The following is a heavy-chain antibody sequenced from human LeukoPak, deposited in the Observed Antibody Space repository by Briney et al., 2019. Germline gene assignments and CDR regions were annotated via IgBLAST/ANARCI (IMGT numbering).Heavy chain of an antibody. V-gene: IGHV1-18*01. Sequence: ASVKVSCKASGYTFSKYSINWVRQAPGQGLEWMGWISGYNGKTNYAQKLQDRVTMTTDTSTSTAYMELRSLRSDDTAVYYCARVYLDYYGSGSVNGNFDYWGQGTLVTVSS. CDR2: ISGYNGKT. D-gene: IGHD3-10*01. CDR1: GYTFSKYS. CDR3: ARVYLDYYGSGSVNGNFDY. J-gene: IGHJ4*02.